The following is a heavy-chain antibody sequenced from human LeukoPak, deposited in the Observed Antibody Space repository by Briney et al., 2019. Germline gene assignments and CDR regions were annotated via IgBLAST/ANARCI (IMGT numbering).Heavy chain of an antibody. D-gene: IGHD5-18*01. Sequence: GGSPRLSCAASGFTFSSYSMNWVRQAPGKGLEWVSSISSRSSYIDYADSLKGRFTISRDNAKNSLYLQMNSLRAEDTAVYYCARDGGRGYTYAPPYYFDYWGQGTLVTVSS. J-gene: IGHJ4*02. CDR3: ARDGGRGYTYAPPYYFDY. CDR1: GFTFSSYS. CDR2: ISSRSSYI. V-gene: IGHV3-21*01.